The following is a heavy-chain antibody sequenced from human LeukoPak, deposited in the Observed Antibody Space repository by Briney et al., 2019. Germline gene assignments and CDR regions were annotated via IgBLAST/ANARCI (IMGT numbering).Heavy chain of an antibody. D-gene: IGHD6-13*01. CDR2: IYYSGST. V-gene: IGHV4-59*01. J-gene: IGHJ4*02. CDR3: ARVDRGSSWWFPDY. Sequence: SETLSLTCTVSGGSISSYYWSWIRQPPGKGLEWIGYIYYSGSTNYNPSLKSRVTISVDTSKNQFSLKLSSVTAADTAVYYCARVDRGSSWWFPDYWGQGTLVTVSS. CDR1: GGSISSYY.